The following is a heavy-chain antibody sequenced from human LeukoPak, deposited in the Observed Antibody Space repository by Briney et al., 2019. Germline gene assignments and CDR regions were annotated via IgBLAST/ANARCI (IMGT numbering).Heavy chain of an antibody. J-gene: IGHJ6*03. CDR1: GGSTSSYY. CDR2: IYSSGST. V-gene: IGHV4-59*01. Sequence: KASETLSLTCTVSGGSTSSYYWSWIRQPPGKGLEWIGYIYSSGSTNYNPSLKSRVTISVDTSKNQFSLKLSSVTAADTAVYYCARYSGDYESVNYYYYMDVWGKGTTVTISS. CDR3: ARYSGDYESVNYYYYMDV. D-gene: IGHD4-17*01.